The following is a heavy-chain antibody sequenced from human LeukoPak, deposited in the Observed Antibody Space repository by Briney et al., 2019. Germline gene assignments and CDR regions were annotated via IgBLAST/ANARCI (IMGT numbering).Heavy chain of an antibody. V-gene: IGHV1-69*04. D-gene: IGHD7-27*01. Sequence: SVKVPCKASGGTFSSYAISWVRQAPGQGLEWMGRIIPILGIANYAQKFQGRVTITADKSTSTAYMELSSLRSEDTAVYYCARTPSGSYYYYYGMDVWGQGTTVTVSS. CDR1: GGTFSSYA. J-gene: IGHJ6*02. CDR3: ARTPSGSYYYYYGMDV. CDR2: IIPILGIA.